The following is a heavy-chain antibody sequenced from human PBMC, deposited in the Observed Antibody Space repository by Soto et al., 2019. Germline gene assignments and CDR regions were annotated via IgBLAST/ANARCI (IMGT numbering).Heavy chain of an antibody. CDR3: ARDPPFSGILRGTPLMDV. J-gene: IGHJ6*02. Sequence: ASVKVSCKASGYTFTSYDINWVRQATGQGLEWMGWMNPNSGNTGYAQKFQGRVTMTRNTSISTAYMELSSLRSEDTAVYYCARDPPFSGILRGTPLMDVWGQGTTVTVSS. V-gene: IGHV1-8*01. D-gene: IGHD4-17*01. CDR1: GYTFTSYD. CDR2: MNPNSGNT.